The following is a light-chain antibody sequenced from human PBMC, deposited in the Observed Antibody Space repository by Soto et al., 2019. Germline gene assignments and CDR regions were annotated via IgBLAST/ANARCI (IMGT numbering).Light chain of an antibody. V-gene: IGLV2-14*01. Sequence: QSALTQPASVSGSPGQSIAISCTGSSSDIGIYKDVSWYQQHPGKVPKLIIYEVTNRPSGVSNRFSGSKSGNTASLPSSGLQAEDEDDYYCSSYTTSSTRVFGPGTKLTVL. CDR3: SSYTTSSTRV. CDR2: EVT. J-gene: IGLJ1*01. CDR1: SSDIGIYKD.